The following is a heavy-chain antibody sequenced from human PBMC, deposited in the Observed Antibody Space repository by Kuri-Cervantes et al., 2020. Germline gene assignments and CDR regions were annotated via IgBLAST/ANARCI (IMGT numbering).Heavy chain of an antibody. Sequence: ASVKVSCKASGYTFTSYYMHWVRQAPGQGLEWMGIINPSGGSTSYAQKFQGRVTMTRDTSTSTVYMELSSLRSEDTAVYYCARDSHVSYYDILTGYYPFDYWGQGTLVTVSS. V-gene: IGHV1-46*01. CDR2: INPSGGST. CDR3: ARDSHVSYYDILTGYYPFDY. D-gene: IGHD3-9*01. CDR1: GYTFTSYY. J-gene: IGHJ4*02.